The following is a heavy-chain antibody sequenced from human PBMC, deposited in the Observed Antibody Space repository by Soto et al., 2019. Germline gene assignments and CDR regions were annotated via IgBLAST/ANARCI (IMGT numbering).Heavy chain of an antibody. CDR3: VKGASLDY. CDR2: IRGVAGST. V-gene: IGHV3-23*01. J-gene: IGHJ4*02. CDR1: GFTFSTFD. Sequence: GGSLRLSCAASGFTFSTFDMTWVRQAPGKGLEWVSLIRGVAGSTHYADSVKGRFTISKDNSKNMLYLEMNSLRGDDTAVYFCVKGASLDYWGQGNMVTVSS.